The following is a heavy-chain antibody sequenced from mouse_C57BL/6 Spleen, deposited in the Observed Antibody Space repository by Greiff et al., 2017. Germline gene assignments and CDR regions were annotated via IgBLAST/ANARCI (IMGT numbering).Heavy chain of an antibody. CDR1: GFTFSDYG. J-gene: IGHJ4*01. CDR3: AKTYYGYYAMDY. V-gene: IGHV5-17*01. D-gene: IGHD2-10*01. Sequence: EVKLVESGGGLVKPGGSLKLSCAASGFTFSDYGMHWVRQAPEKGLEWVAYISSGSSTIYYADTVKGRFTISRDNAKNTLFLQMTSLRSEDTAMYYCAKTYYGYYAMDYWGQGTSVTVSS. CDR2: ISSGSSTI.